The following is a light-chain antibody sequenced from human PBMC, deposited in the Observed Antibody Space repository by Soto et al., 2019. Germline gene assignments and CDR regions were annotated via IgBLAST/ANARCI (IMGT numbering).Light chain of an antibody. J-gene: IGKJ4*01. CDR1: QSVSSN. Sequence: ETVMTQSPATLSVSPGERATLSCRASQSVSSNLAWYQQKPGQAPRLLIYDASSRATGIPDRFSGSGSGTDFTLTISSLQSEDFAVYYCQQYHNWPLTFGGGTKVDIK. CDR2: DAS. CDR3: QQYHNWPLT. V-gene: IGKV3D-15*01.